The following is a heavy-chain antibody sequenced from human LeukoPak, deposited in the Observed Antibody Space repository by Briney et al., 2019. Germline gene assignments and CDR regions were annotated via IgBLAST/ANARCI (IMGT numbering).Heavy chain of an antibody. CDR1: GYTFTGYY. J-gene: IGHJ5*02. CDR3: ARDLRYCSGGSCYRGNWFDP. D-gene: IGHD2-15*01. V-gene: IGHV1-2*02. CDR2: INPNSGGA. Sequence: ASVKVSCKASGYTFTGYYMHWVRQAPGQGLEWMGWINPNSGGANYAQKFQGRVTMTRDTSISTAYMELSRLRSDDTAVYYCARDLRYCSGGSCYRGNWFDPWGQGTLVTVSS.